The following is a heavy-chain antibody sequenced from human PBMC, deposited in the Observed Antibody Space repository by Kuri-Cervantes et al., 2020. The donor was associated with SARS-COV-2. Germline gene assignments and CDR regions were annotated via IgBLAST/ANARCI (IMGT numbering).Heavy chain of an antibody. CDR1: GGSISTYY. CDR2: IYSSGST. D-gene: IGHD3-22*01. J-gene: IGHJ6*03. Sequence: GSLRLSCTASGGSISTYYWSWIRQSAGKGLEWIGRIYSSGSTDYNPSLKSRVTISEDTSKNQLSLKLSSVTAADTAVYYCARGADFSGYYFNPYYYYYMDVWGKGTTVTVSS. V-gene: IGHV4-4*07. CDR3: ARGADFSGYYFNPYYYYYMDV.